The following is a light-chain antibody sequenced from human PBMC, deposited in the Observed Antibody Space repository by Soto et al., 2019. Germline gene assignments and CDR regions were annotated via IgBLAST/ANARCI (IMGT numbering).Light chain of an antibody. CDR3: QQYGSSPWT. CDR2: GAC. Sequence: ETVLTQSPGTLSLSPGERATLSCRASQTIRSNYLAWYRQTPGQAPRLLIYGACNRATGIADRFSGSVSGTDFTLIISRLEPEDFALYYCQQYGSSPWTFDQGTKVEIK. J-gene: IGKJ1*01. CDR1: QTIRSNY. V-gene: IGKV3-20*01.